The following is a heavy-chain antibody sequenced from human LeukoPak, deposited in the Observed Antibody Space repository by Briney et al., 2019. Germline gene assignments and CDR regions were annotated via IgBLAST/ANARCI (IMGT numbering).Heavy chain of an antibody. Sequence: KPSETLSLTCTVSGGSISIYYWSWIRQPPGKGLEWIGYIYYSGSTNYNPSLKSRVTISVDTSKNQFSEKLSSVNAADTAVYYSARGGSSWPQGGFYYYYYMDVWGKGTTVTVSS. CDR3: ARGGSSWPQGGFYYYYYMDV. V-gene: IGHV4-59*01. J-gene: IGHJ6*03. CDR2: IYYSGST. CDR1: GGSISIYY. D-gene: IGHD6-13*01.